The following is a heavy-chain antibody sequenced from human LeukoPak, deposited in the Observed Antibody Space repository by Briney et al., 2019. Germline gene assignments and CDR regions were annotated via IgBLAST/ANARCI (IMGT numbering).Heavy chain of an antibody. Sequence: PPETLSLTCTVSGGSISNYYWSWIRHPAGKGLEWIGRVSTSGSTNYNPSLKSRVTMSTDTPKNQFSLNLSSVTAADTAVYYCASLFFDTSGYVDQWGQGTMVTVSS. CDR2: VSTSGST. J-gene: IGHJ4*02. CDR3: ASLFFDTSGYVDQ. CDR1: GGSISNYY. V-gene: IGHV4-4*07. D-gene: IGHD3-22*01.